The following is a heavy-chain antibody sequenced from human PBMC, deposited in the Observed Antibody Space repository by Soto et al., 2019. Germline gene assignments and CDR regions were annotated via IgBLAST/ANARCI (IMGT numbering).Heavy chain of an antibody. D-gene: IGHD3-10*01. V-gene: IGHV4-31*03. J-gene: IGHJ3*02. Sequence: PSETLSLTCTVSGGSISSGGYYWSWIRQHPGKGLEWIGYIYYSGSTYYNPSLKSRVTISVDTSKNQFSLKLSSVTAADTAVYYCARGRGGGGTFRDAFDIWGQGTMVTVSS. CDR3: ARGRGGGGTFRDAFDI. CDR1: GGSISSGGYY. CDR2: IYYSGST.